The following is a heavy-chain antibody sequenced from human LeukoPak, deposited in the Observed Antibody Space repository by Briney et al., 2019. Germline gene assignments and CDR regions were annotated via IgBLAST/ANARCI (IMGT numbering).Heavy chain of an antibody. Sequence: GGSLRLSCAASGFTFSDYWMSWVRQAPGKGLEWVANIKEDGSETYYVDSVKGRFTISRDNAKNSLYLQMNSLGADDTAVYYCARNGAWGQGTLVTVSS. D-gene: IGHD3-10*01. J-gene: IGHJ5*02. CDR2: IKEDGSET. CDR1: GFTFSDYW. CDR3: ARNGA. V-gene: IGHV3-7*01.